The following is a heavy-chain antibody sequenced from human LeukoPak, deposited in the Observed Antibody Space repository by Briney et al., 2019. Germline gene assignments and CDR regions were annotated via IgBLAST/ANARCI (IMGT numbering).Heavy chain of an antibody. J-gene: IGHJ4*02. CDR2: IYYSGST. D-gene: IGHD6-13*01. CDR1: GGSFSGYY. CDR3: ARSLYSSSWAPFDY. Sequence: SETLSLTCAVYGGSFSGYYWSWIRQPPGKGLEWIGSIYYSGSTYYNPSLKSRVTISVDTSKNQFSLKLSSVTAADTAVYYCARSLYSSSWAPFDYWGQGTLVTVSS. V-gene: IGHV4-34*01.